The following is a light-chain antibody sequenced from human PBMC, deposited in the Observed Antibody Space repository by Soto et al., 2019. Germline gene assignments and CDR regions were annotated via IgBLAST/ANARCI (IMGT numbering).Light chain of an antibody. Sequence: QSALTQPPSASGSPGQSVTISCTGTSSDVGAYDYVSWYQQHPGKAPKLMIYEINKRPSGVPDRFSGSKSGNTASLTVSGRQDEDEADYYCSSYTSSSTYVVFGGGTKLTVL. CDR3: SSYTSSSTYVV. J-gene: IGLJ2*01. CDR1: SSDVGAYDY. CDR2: EIN. V-gene: IGLV2-8*01.